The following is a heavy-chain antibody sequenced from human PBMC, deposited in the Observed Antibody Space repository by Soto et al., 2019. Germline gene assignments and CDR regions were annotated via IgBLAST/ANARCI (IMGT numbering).Heavy chain of an antibody. Sequence: EVQLLESGGGLVQPGGSLRLSCAASGFTLGTYVMTWVRQAPGKGLEWVSAISGSGGSTNYADPGKGRFTISSDNTKNTLYLQMNSLRVEETAVYYCAKGRTGSYCSGGTCYSFGYWGQGTLVTFPS. CDR3: AKGRTGSYCSGGTCYSFGY. D-gene: IGHD2-15*01. J-gene: IGHJ4*02. CDR1: GFTLGTYV. V-gene: IGHV3-23*01. CDR2: ISGSGGST.